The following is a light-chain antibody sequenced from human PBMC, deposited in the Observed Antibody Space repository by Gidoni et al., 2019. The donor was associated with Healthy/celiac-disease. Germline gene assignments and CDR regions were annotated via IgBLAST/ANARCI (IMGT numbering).Light chain of an antibody. CDR3: QQRSNWLFT. CDR1: QSVSSY. Sequence: EIVLTQSPATLSLSPGERATLSRRASQSVSSYLAWYQQKPGQAPRLLIYDASNRATGIPARFSGSGSGTDFTLTISSLEPEDFAVYYCQQRSNWLFTFGPXTKVDIK. V-gene: IGKV3-11*01. J-gene: IGKJ3*01. CDR2: DAS.